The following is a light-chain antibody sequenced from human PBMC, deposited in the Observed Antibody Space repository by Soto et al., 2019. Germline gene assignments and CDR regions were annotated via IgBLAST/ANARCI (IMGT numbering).Light chain of an antibody. J-gene: IGLJ3*02. CDR2: SDD. CDR3: AAWDYNLNGPL. V-gene: IGLV1-44*01. CDR1: NSNIGRYS. Sequence: QSALTQPPSLSGTPGQRVTISCSGSNSNIGRYSVNWYQHFPGTAPKILIYSDDERPSGVPDRFSGSKSGTSASLAISGLQSEDEAEYYCAAWDYNLNGPLFGGGTKLTVL.